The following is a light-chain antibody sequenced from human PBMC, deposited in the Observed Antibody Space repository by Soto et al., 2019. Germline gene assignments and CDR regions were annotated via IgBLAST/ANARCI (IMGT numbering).Light chain of an antibody. J-gene: IGKJ1*01. Sequence: EIVMTQSPSTLSASPGERATLSCRASQSVSTTLAWYQHKPGQAPRLLIYGTSTMATGIPARFSGSGSGTEFTLTISSLQSEDFAVYYCQQSNNWPRTFGQGTRVAIK. V-gene: IGKV3-15*01. CDR3: QQSNNWPRT. CDR1: QSVSTT. CDR2: GTS.